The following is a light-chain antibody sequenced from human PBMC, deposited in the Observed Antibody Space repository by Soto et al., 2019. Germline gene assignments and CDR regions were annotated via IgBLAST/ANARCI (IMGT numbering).Light chain of an antibody. V-gene: IGKV1D-13*01. CDR3: QQYDYSRT. CDR2: DVS. J-gene: IGKJ1*01. CDR1: QGISNY. Sequence: IQMTQSPSSLSASVGDIVTITCRASQGISNYLAWYQQKPGKAPKLLMFDVSNLESGVPSRFSGSGSGTEFTLTISSVHSDDFATYYCQQYDYSRTFGQGTKVDIK.